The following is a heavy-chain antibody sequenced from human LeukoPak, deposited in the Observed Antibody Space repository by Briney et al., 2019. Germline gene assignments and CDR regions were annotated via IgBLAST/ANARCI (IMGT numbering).Heavy chain of an antibody. D-gene: IGHD3-22*01. CDR2: INHSGST. J-gene: IGHJ4*02. CDR3: ARVEHYYDSSGYTLDY. V-gene: IGHV4-34*01. CDR1: GESYSGYY. Sequence: PSETLSLTCAVYGESYSGYYWSWIRQPPGKGLQWIGEINHSGSTNYNPSLKSRVTISVDTSKNQFSLKLSSVTAADTAVYYCARVEHYYDSSGYTLDYWGQGTLVTVSS.